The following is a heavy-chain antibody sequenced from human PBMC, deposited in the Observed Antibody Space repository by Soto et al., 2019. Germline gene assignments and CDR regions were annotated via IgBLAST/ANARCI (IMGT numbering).Heavy chain of an antibody. V-gene: IGHV3-43*01. CDR2: ITWDGINI. J-gene: IGHJ4*02. D-gene: IGHD2-15*01. CDR3: AKDGIAWH. Sequence: GGSLSLSCPASGFPFCDYTMHWVRQAPGKGLEWVSLITWDGINIEYADSVRGRFTISRDNSKNSLYLQMNGLRHEDTAFYYCAKDGIAWHWGQGTLVTVSS. CDR1: GFPFCDYT.